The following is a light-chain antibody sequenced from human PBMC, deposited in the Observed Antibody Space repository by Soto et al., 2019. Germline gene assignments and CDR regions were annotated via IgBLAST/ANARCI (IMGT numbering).Light chain of an antibody. J-gene: IGLJ1*01. CDR1: STDVGAYNY. V-gene: IGLV2-14*01. Sequence: QSVLTQPASASGSPGQSITISCTGSSTDVGAYNYVSWYQQYPGQAPNLLIYEVSRRPSGFSHRFSGSKSVNTASLTISGLQAEDEAHYYCNSYTTMNTYVFGTGTKVTVL. CDR2: EVS. CDR3: NSYTTMNTYV.